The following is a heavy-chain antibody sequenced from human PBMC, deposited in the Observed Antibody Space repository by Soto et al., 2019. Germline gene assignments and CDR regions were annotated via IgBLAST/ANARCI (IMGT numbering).Heavy chain of an antibody. J-gene: IGHJ6*02. CDR2: INHSGGT. D-gene: IGHD3-3*02. Sequence: QVQLQQWGTGLLKPSETLSLTCAVYGGSFSGYFWTWIRQAPGKGLEWIGQINHSGGTNNNSSLKSRVTISVDTSKNHVSLNLSSVTAADTAVYYCARDRQYYHFWSGYQNEGPYGMDVWGQGTTVTVSS. CDR3: ARDRQYYHFWSGYQNEGPYGMDV. CDR1: GGSFSGYF. V-gene: IGHV4-34*02.